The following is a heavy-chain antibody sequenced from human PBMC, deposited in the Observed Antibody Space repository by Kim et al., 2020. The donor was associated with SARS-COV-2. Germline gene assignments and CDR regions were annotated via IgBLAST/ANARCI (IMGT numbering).Heavy chain of an antibody. CDR2: ISSSGSTI. J-gene: IGHJ4*02. CDR1: GFTFSSYE. CDR3: ARDSTIFGVVIYFDY. D-gene: IGHD3-3*01. V-gene: IGHV3-48*03. Sequence: GGSLRLSCAASGFTFSSYEMNWVRQAPGKGLEWVSYISSSGSTIYYADSVKGRFTISRDNAKNSLYLQMNSLRAEDTAVYYCARDSTIFGVVIYFDYWGQGTLVTVSS.